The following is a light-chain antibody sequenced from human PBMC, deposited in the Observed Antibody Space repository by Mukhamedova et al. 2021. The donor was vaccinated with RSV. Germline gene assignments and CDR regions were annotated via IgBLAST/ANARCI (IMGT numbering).Light chain of an antibody. Sequence: GKAPQLLIHSASTLQTGVSSRFSGGGSGTGFSLTVTSLQREDFALYFCQQTYTSPLSFGGGTRVEIK. CDR3: QQTYTSPLS. J-gene: IGKJ4*01. V-gene: IGKV1-39*01. CDR2: SAS.